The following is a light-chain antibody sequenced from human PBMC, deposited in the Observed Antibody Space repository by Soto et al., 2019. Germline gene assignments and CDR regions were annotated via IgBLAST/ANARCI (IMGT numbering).Light chain of an antibody. V-gene: IGLV1-44*01. Sequence: QPPSASGTPGQRVTISCSGSSSNIGSNTVNWYQQLPGTAPKLLIYSNNQRPSGVPDRFSGSKSGTSASLAISGLQSEDEADYYCAAWDDSLNGHVFGTGTKVTVL. CDR3: AAWDDSLNGHV. CDR1: SSNIGSNT. CDR2: SNN. J-gene: IGLJ1*01.